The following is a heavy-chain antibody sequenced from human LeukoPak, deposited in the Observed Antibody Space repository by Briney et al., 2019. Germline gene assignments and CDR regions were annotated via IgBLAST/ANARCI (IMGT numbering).Heavy chain of an antibody. CDR3: ASAPRIKYNYYYGMDV. J-gene: IGHJ6*04. CDR1: GGTFSSYA. Sequence: SVKVSCKASGGTFSSYAISWVRQAPGQGLEWMGGIIPIFGTANYAQKFQGRVTITADESTSTAYMELSSLRSEDTAVYYCASAPRIKYNYYYGMDVWGKGTTVTVSS. V-gene: IGHV1-69*01. CDR2: IIPIFGTA.